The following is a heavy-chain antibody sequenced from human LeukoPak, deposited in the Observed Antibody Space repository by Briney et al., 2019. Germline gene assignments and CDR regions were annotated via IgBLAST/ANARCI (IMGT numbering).Heavy chain of an antibody. CDR2: INPNSGGT. J-gene: IGHJ3*02. D-gene: IGHD3-9*01. Sequence: ASVKVSCKASGYTFTGYYMHWVRQAPGQGLEWMGRINPNSGGTNYAQKLQGRVTMTTDTSTSTPYMELRSLRSDDTAVYYCARIRGYYDILTGSNDAFDIWGQGTMVTVSS. CDR1: GYTFTGYY. CDR3: ARIRGYYDILTGSNDAFDI. V-gene: IGHV1-2*06.